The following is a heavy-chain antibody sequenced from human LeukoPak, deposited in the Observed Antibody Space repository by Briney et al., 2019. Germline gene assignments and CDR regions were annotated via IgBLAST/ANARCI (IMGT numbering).Heavy chain of an antibody. Sequence: SQTLSLTCTVSGGSISSGGYYWSWIRQHPGKGLEWIGYIYYGGSTYYNPSLKSRVTISVDTSKNQFSLKLSSVTAADTAVYYCARDSLERRRRWFDPWGQGTLVTVSS. CDR3: ARDSLERRRRWFDP. V-gene: IGHV4-31*03. CDR2: IYYGGST. D-gene: IGHD1-1*01. J-gene: IGHJ5*02. CDR1: GGSISSGGYY.